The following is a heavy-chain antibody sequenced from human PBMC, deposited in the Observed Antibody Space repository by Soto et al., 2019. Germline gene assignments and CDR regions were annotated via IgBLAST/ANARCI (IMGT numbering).Heavy chain of an antibody. V-gene: IGHV1-8*01. CDR1: GYGFTNNY. D-gene: IGHD3-16*01. J-gene: IGHJ5*02. Sequence: ASVKVSCKASGYGFTNNYVSWVLQATGQGLEWMGWMNPGSGDTGYAQKFQGRVTMTRDISTATAYMELSSLRSDDTATYYCARMATFGSLNWFDPWGQGTLVTVSS. CDR2: MNPGSGDT. CDR3: ARMATFGSLNWFDP.